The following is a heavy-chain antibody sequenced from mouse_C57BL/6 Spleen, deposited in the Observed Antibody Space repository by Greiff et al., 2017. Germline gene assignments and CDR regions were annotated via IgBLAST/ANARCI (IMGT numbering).Heavy chain of an antibody. D-gene: IGHD2-4*01. V-gene: IGHV1-64*01. Sequence: VQLQQPGAELVKPGASVKLSCKASGYTFTSYWLHWVKPRPGQGLEWIGMIHPNSGSTNYNEKFKSKATLTVDKSSSTAYMQLSSLTSEDSAVYYCARRDDYDEGAWFAYWGQGTLVTVSA. CDR3: ARRDDYDEGAWFAY. CDR1: GYTFTSYW. CDR2: IHPNSGST. J-gene: IGHJ3*01.